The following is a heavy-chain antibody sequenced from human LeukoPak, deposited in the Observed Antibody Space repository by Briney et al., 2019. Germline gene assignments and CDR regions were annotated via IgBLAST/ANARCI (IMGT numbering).Heavy chain of an antibody. J-gene: IGHJ4*02. CDR3: ARGVEPLAANTLAY. V-gene: IGHV3-53*01. D-gene: IGHD1-14*01. Sequence: GGSLRLSCAASGFTVSSNYMSWVRQAPGKGLEWVSVIYSGGNTKYADSVQGRFTISRDNSKNTLYLEMNSLSPDDTAVYYCARGVEPLAANTLAYWGQGTLVTVSS. CDR1: GFTVSSNY. CDR2: IYSGGNT.